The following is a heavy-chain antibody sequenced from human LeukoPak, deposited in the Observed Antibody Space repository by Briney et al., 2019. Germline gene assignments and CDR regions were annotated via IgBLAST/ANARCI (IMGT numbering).Heavy chain of an antibody. J-gene: IGHJ4*02. CDR1: GGSFSGYY. D-gene: IGHD3-22*01. Sequence: SETLSLTCAVYGGSFSGYYWSWIRQPPGKGLEWIGEINHSGSTNYNPSLKSRVTISVDTSKNQFSLKLSSVTAADTAVYYCAREKHYYDSSGYLSDRTDYWGQGTLVTVSS. CDR2: INHSGST. CDR3: AREKHYYDSSGYLSDRTDY. V-gene: IGHV4-34*01.